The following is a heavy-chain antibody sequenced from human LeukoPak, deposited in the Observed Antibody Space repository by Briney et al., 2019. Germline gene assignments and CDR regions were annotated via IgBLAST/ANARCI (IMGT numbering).Heavy chain of an antibody. J-gene: IGHJ5*02. CDR1: GFTFSSYS. CDR2: TSSSSSTI. CDR3: ARDWGYCSSTSCYTHS. D-gene: IGHD2-2*02. V-gene: IGHV3-48*01. Sequence: GGSLRLSCAASGFTFSSYSMTWVRQAPGKGPEWVSYTSSSSSTIYYADSVKGRFTISRDNAKNSLYLQMNSLKAEDTAVYYCARDWGYCSSTSCYTHSWGQGTLVTVSS.